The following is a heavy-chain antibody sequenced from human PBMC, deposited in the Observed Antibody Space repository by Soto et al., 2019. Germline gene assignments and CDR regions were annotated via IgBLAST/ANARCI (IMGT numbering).Heavy chain of an antibody. V-gene: IGHV4-34*01. J-gene: IGHJ6*02. CDR2: INHSGST. CDR3: ARGDLGDYYYYGMDV. Sequence: PSETLSLTCAVYGGSFSGYYWSWIRQPPGKGLEWIGEINHSGSTNYNPSLKSRVTISVDTSKNQFSLKLSSVTAADTAVYYCARGDLGDYYYYGMDVWGQGXTVTVYS. CDR1: GGSFSGYY.